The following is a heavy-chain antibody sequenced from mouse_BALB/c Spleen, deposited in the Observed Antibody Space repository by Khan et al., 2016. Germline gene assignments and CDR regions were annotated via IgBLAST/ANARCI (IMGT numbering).Heavy chain of an antibody. V-gene: IGHV10-1*02. CDR2: IRSKSDNYAT. Sequence: EVQLVESGGGLVQPQGSLKLSCAASGFTFNTYAMNWVRQAPGKGLEWVARIRSKSDNYATYYADSVKDRFTISRDDSQGMLYLQMNNLKTEDTAMYYCVGYDYDYWGQGTSVTVSS. D-gene: IGHD2-4*01. J-gene: IGHJ4*01. CDR3: VGYDYDY. CDR1: GFTFNTYA.